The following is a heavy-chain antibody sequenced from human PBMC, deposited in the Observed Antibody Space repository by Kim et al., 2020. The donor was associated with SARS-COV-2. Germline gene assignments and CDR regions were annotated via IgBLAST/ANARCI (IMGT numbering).Heavy chain of an antibody. D-gene: IGHD2-15*01. Sequence: PSLKSRVTISVDTSKNQFSLNLNSVTDADTAVYFCARGRVAATNTGWFDPWGQGTLVTVSS. J-gene: IGHJ5*02. V-gene: IGHV4-30-2*04. CDR3: ARGRVAATNTGWFDP.